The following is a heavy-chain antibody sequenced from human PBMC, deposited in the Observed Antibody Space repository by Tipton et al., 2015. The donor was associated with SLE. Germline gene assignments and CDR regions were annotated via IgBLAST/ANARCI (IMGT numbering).Heavy chain of an antibody. V-gene: IGHV4-59*08. CDR3: ASRSHYYDSSGSLAY. J-gene: IGHJ4*02. Sequence: TLSLTCTVSGGSISSYYWSWIRQPPEKGLEWIGYIYYSGSTYYNPSLKSRVTISVDTSKNQFSLKLTSVTAADTAVYYCASRSHYYDSSGSLAYWGQGTLVTVSS. CDR1: GGSISSYY. CDR2: IYYSGST. D-gene: IGHD3-22*01.